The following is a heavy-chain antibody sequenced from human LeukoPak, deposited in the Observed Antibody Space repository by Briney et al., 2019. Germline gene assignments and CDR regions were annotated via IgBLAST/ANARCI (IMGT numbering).Heavy chain of an antibody. Sequence: GRSLRLSCAASGFTFSSYGMHWVRQAPGKGLEWVAVIWYDGSNKYYADSVKGRFTISRDNSKNTLYLQMNSLSAEDTAVYYCARDDDGQTSNDAFDIWGQGTMVTVSS. J-gene: IGHJ3*02. CDR2: IWYDGSNK. D-gene: IGHD1-1*01. CDR3: ARDDDGQTSNDAFDI. CDR1: GFTFSSYG. V-gene: IGHV3-33*01.